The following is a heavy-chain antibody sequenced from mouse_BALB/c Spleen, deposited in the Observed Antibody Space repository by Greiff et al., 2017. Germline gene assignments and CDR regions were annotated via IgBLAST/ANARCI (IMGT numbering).Heavy chain of an antibody. CDR1: GFTFSDYY. J-gene: IGHJ2*01. CDR2: ISDGGSYT. CDR3: ARDSHYGYDEGSFDY. D-gene: IGHD2-2*01. V-gene: IGHV5-4*02. Sequence: DVMLVESGGGLVKPGGSLKLSCAASGFTFSDYYMYWVRQTPEKRLEWVATISDGGSYTYYPDSVKGRFTISRDNAKNNLYLQMSSLKSEDTAMYYCARDSHYGYDEGSFDYWGQGTTLTVSS.